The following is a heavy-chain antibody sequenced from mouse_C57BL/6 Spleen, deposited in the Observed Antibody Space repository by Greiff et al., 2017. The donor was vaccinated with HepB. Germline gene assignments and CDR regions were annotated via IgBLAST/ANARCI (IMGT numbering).Heavy chain of an antibody. CDR3: ARGGITTVVSYYAMYY. CDR2: IDPSDSYT. V-gene: IGHV1-69*01. J-gene: IGHJ4*01. CDR1: GYTFTSYW. Sequence: QVQLQQPGAELVMPGASVKLSCKASGYTFTSYWMHWVKQRPGQGLEWIGEIDPSDSYTNYNQKFKGKSTLTVDKSSSTAYMQLSSLTSEDSAVYYCARGGITTVVSYYAMYYWGQGTSVTVSS. D-gene: IGHD1-1*01.